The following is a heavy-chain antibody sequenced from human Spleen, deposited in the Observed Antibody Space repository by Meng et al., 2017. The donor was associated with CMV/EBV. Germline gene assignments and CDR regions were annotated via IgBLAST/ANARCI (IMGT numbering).Heavy chain of an antibody. Sequence: ASGFTFTDYWMNWVRQAPGKGLVWVSRMSSDGSSTTYADSVKGRFTISRDNAKNTLYLQMNSLRDGDSAVYYCAREVEGTGKWYFDLWGRGTLVTVSS. V-gene: IGHV3-74*01. CDR2: MSSDGSST. D-gene: IGHD2-15*01. CDR1: GFTFTDYW. CDR3: AREVEGTGKWYFDL. J-gene: IGHJ2*01.